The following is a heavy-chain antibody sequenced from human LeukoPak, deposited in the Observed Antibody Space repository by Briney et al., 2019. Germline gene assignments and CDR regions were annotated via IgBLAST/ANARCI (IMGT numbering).Heavy chain of an antibody. CDR2: ISAYNGNT. CDR1: GYTFTSYG. J-gene: IGHJ5*02. CDR3: ARKDCAGNSRRFDP. V-gene: IGHV1-18*01. D-gene: IGHD6-13*01. Sequence: GASVKVSCMPSGYTFTSYGISWVRQAPGKGVEWMGWISAYNGNTNYAQKLQGTVTMTTDTSPSTAYMELRSLRSDDTAVYYCARKDCAGNSRRFDPWGQGTLVTVSS.